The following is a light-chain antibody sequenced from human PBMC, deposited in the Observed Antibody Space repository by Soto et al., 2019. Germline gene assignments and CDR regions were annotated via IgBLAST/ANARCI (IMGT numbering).Light chain of an antibody. CDR2: DAS. V-gene: IGKV3-11*01. CDR3: QQRSDGPPIT. Sequence: IVLTPSPATLSLSPRARAPLSCRSSQSVGDYLAWYQQKPGQAPRLLIYDASNRAAGVPYRFRGSGSGTDFTLTIGSVEPEDFGVYYCQQRSDGPPITFGQGTRLENK. J-gene: IGKJ5*01. CDR1: QSVGDY.